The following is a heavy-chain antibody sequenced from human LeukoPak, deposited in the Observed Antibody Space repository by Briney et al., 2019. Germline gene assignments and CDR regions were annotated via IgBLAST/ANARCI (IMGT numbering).Heavy chain of an antibody. CDR2: IYNSGST. D-gene: IGHD2-2*01. J-gene: IGHJ4*02. CDR1: GGSISSGGYY. Sequence: SETLSLTFTVSGGSISSGGYYWSWIRQPPGKGLEWIGYIYNSGSTYYNPSLKSRVTISVDRSKNQFSLKLRSVTAADTAVYYCARALIVVVPAAIPVGFDYWGQGTLVTVSS. V-gene: IGHV4-30-2*01. CDR3: ARALIVVVPAAIPVGFDY.